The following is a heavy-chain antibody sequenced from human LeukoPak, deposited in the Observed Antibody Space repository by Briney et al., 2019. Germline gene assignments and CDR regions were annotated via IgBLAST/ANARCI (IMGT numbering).Heavy chain of an antibody. CDR3: AKDLAYDSSGYPSWYFDL. Sequence: PGGSLRLSCAASGFTFSSYAMSWVRQAPGKGLEWVSAISGSGGSTYYADSVKGRFTISRDNSKNTLCLQMNSLRAEDTAVYSCAKDLAYDSSGYPSWYFDLWGRGTLVTVSS. CDR2: ISGSGGST. V-gene: IGHV3-23*01. D-gene: IGHD3-22*01. J-gene: IGHJ2*01. CDR1: GFTFSSYA.